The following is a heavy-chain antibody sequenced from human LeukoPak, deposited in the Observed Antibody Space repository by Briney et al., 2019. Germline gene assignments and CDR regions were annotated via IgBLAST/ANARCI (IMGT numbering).Heavy chain of an antibody. V-gene: IGHV3-30*01. CDR1: GFTFSRNV. CDR2: ISYDGNNK. CDR3: ARGGIPTGPYYYFYYMDV. J-gene: IGHJ6*03. D-gene: IGHD3-10*01. Sequence: GGSLRLSCAASGFTFSRNVMHWVRQAPGKGLEWVALISYDGNNKLYADSVKGRFTISRDNSRNTLYLEMNSLRGEDAAVYSCARGGIPTGPYYYFYYMDVWGKGTAVAVSS.